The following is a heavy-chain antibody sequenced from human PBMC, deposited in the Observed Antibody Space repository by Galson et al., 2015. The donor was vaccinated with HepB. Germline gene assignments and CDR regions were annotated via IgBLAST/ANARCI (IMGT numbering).Heavy chain of an antibody. CDR3: ARPLNYYDSYGMDV. D-gene: IGHD3-22*01. CDR1: GFTFGSYS. Sequence: SLRLSCAASGFTFGSYSMSWVRQAPGKGLEWVSSISSSSSYIYYADSVKGRFTISRDNSKNTLYLQMNSLRAEDTAVCYCARPLNYYDSYGMDVWGQGTTVTVSS. CDR2: ISSSSSYI. J-gene: IGHJ6*02. V-gene: IGHV3-21*01.